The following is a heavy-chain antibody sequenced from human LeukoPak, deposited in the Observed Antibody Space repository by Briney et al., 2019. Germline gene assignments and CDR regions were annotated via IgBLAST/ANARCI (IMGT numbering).Heavy chain of an antibody. J-gene: IGHJ4*02. V-gene: IGHV3-48*02. D-gene: IGHD3-9*01. CDR3: AQKSNSDWFIDY. Sequence: GGTLRLFCAVSGFTFSSYSMNWVRQAPGKGLEWVSYISNSGNTIYYADPVKVRFTISRDNAKNSLYLQMNSLRDEDTAVYYCAQKSNSDWFIDYWGQGTMVIVSS. CDR1: GFTFSSYS. CDR2: ISNSGNTI.